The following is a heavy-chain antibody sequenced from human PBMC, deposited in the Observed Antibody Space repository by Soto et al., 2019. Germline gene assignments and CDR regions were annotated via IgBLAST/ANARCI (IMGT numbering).Heavy chain of an antibody. CDR2: IYYSGST. J-gene: IGHJ4*02. V-gene: IGHV4-39*01. D-gene: IGHD3-22*01. Sequence: ETLSLTCTVSGGSISSSSYYWGWIRQPPGKGLEWIGSIYYSGSTYYNPSLKSRVTISVDASKNQFSLKLSSVTAADTAVYYCARLHPYYYDSSGYYYRVFDYWGQGTLVTVSS. CDR3: ARLHPYYYDSSGYYYRVFDY. CDR1: GGSISSSSYY.